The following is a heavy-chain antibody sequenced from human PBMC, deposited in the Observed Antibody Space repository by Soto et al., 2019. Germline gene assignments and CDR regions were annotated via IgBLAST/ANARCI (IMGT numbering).Heavy chain of an antibody. J-gene: IGHJ4*02. CDR2: IIPIFGTA. CDR1: GGTFSSYA. D-gene: IGHD1-26*01. Sequence: QVQLVQSGAEVKKPGSSVKVSCKASGGTFSSYAISWVRQAPGQGLEWMGGIIPIFGTANYAQKLQGRVTMTTDTSTSTAYMELRSLRSDDTAVYYCARDGGIVGATTDYWGQGTLVTVSS. V-gene: IGHV1-69*06. CDR3: ARDGGIVGATTDY.